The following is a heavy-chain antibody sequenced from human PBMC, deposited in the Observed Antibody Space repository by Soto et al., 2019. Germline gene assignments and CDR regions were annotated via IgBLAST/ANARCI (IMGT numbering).Heavy chain of an antibody. J-gene: IGHJ6*02. CDR3: ARDWTRIQLHYYYGMDV. CDR2: ISSSSSYI. D-gene: IGHD5-18*01. V-gene: IGHV3-21*01. CDR1: GFTFSSYS. Sequence: PGGSLRLSCAASGFTFSSYSVNWVRQAPGKGLEWVSSISSSSSYIYYADSVKGRFTISRDNAKNSLYLQMNSLRAEDTAVYYCARDWTRIQLHYYYGMDVWGQGTTVTVSS.